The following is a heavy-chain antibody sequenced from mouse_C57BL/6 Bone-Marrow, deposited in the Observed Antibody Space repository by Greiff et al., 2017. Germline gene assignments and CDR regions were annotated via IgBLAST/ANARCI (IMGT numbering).Heavy chain of an antibody. D-gene: IGHD2-5*01. J-gene: IGHJ3*01. CDR3: ARRSENYSNAFAY. CDR2: INPSTGGT. V-gene: IGHV1-42*01. Sequence: VQLQQSGPELVKPGASVKISCKASGYSFTGYYMNWVKQSPEKSLEWIGEINPSTGGTTYNQKFKAKATLTVDKSSSTAYMQLKSLTSEDSAVYYCARRSENYSNAFAYWGQGTLVTVSA. CDR1: GYSFTGYY.